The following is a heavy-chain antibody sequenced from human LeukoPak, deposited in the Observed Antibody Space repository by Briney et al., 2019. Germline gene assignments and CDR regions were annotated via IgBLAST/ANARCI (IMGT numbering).Heavy chain of an antibody. Sequence: GGSLRLSCAAPGFTFSNYAMTWVRQAPGKGLEWVSDINSSGDKTFYADSVKGRFTISRDNTNSTLYLQMNSLRAEDTALYYCAKESLYCATTSCSSHYLAYWGQGTLVTVSS. J-gene: IGHJ4*02. CDR2: INSSGDKT. D-gene: IGHD2-2*01. CDR1: GFTFSNYA. V-gene: IGHV3-23*01. CDR3: AKESLYCATTSCSSHYLAY.